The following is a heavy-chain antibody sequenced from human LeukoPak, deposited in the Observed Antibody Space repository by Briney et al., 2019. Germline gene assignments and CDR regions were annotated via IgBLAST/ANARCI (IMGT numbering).Heavy chain of an antibody. Sequence: GASVKVSCKASGGTFSSYAISWVRQAPGQGLEWMGGIIPIFGTANYAQKFQGRVTITADESTSTAYMELSSLRSEGTAVYYCAIGNLRYSSGWYGPDYWGQGTLVTVSS. J-gene: IGHJ4*02. CDR2: IIPIFGTA. CDR3: AIGNLRYSSGWYGPDY. V-gene: IGHV1-69*13. D-gene: IGHD6-19*01. CDR1: GGTFSSYA.